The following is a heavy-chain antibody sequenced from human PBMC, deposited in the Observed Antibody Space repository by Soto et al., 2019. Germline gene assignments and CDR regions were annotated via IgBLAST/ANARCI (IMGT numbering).Heavy chain of an antibody. D-gene: IGHD1-26*01. CDR3: TRAKSEGAKYFDY. J-gene: IGHJ4*02. Sequence: AGGSLRLSCTASGFTFGDYAMSWVRQAPGKGLEWVGFIRSKAYGGTTEYAASVKGRFTISRDDSKSIAYLQMNSLKTEDTAVYYCTRAKSEGAKYFDYWGQGTLVTVPS. CDR1: GFTFGDYA. CDR2: IRSKAYGGTT. V-gene: IGHV3-49*04.